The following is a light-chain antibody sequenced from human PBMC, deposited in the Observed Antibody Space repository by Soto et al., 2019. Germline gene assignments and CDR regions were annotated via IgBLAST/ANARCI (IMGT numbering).Light chain of an antibody. V-gene: IGKV1-5*01. CDR2: DAS. CDR1: QSISSW. CDR3: QQYNSYPYT. J-gene: IGKJ2*01. Sequence: DIQMTQSRSTLSASVGDRVTITCRASQSISSWLAWYQQKPGKAPKLLIYDASSLESGVPSRISGSGSGTEFTLTISSXQPDDFATYYCQQYNSYPYTFGQGTKVDIK.